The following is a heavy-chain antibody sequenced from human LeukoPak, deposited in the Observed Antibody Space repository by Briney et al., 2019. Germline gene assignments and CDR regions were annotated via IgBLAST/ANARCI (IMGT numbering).Heavy chain of an antibody. Sequence: PAGSLRLSCAASGFTFDNYAMHWVRQAPGKGLEWLSVLSANSSSIGYADSVKGPFTISRDNAKKSLDLQMNSLRAEDTAFYYCAKVRGTYRSGYFFDYWGQGTLVTVSS. J-gene: IGHJ4*02. CDR1: GFTFDNYA. D-gene: IGHD6-19*01. CDR2: LSANSSSI. V-gene: IGHV3-9*01. CDR3: AKVRGTYRSGYFFDY.